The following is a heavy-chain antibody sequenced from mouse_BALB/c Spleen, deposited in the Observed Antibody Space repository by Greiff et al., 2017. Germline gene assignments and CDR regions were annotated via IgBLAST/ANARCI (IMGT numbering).Heavy chain of an antibody. CDR2: IRLKSNNYAT. V-gene: IGHV6-6*02. CDR1: GFTFSNYW. Sequence: EVKVEESGGGLVQPGGSMKLSCVASGFTFSNYWMNWVRQSPEKGLEWVAEIRLKSNNYATHYAESVKGRFTISRDDSKSSVYLQMNNLRAEDTGMYYCTRRGNYYFDYWGQGTTLTVSS. D-gene: IGHD2-1*01. J-gene: IGHJ2*01. CDR3: TRRGNYYFDY.